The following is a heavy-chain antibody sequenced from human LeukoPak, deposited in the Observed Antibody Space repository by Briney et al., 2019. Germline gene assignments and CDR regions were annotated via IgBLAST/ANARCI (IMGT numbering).Heavy chain of an antibody. V-gene: IGHV1-69*05. CDR1: GGTFSSYA. J-gene: IGHJ4*02. CDR2: IIPIFGTA. Sequence: SVKLSCKASGGTFSSYAISWVRQAPGQGLEWMGRIIPIFGTANYAQKFQGRVTITTDESTSTAYMELSSLRSEDTAVYYCARSQDSSGWYAALLDFDYWGQGTLVTVSS. D-gene: IGHD6-19*01. CDR3: ARSQDSSGWYAALLDFDY.